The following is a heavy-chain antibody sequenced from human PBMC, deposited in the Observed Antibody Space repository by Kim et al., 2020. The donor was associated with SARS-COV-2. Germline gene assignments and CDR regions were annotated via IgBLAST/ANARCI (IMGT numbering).Heavy chain of an antibody. CDR2: IHQSGDT. Sequence: SETLSLTCGLYGGSFNDFYWTWIRQSPGKGLEWIGDIHQSGDTKYNPSLGNRLTVSLDRTKNQFSLRLSSVTVADTALYYCARGAARSAPYYFLDVWDKGTPVAVSS. CDR3: ARGAARSAPYYFLDV. V-gene: IGHV4-34*01. CDR1: GGSFNDFY. J-gene: IGHJ6*03. D-gene: IGHD2-15*01.